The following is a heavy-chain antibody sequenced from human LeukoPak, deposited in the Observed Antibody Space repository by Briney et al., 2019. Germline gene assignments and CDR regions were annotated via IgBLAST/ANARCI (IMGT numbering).Heavy chain of an antibody. D-gene: IGHD3-9*01. J-gene: IGHJ4*02. CDR1: GFDFSSYG. Sequence: GGSLRLSCVASGFDFSSYGLSWVRQSPGKGLEWVSTFSGTSGLTYYADSVKGRFTISRDNSKNALYLQMNSLRDEDTAVYYCAKGDSYYDLLTCCDFWGPGTLVTVSS. V-gene: IGHV3-23*01. CDR3: AKGDSYYDLLTCCDF. CDR2: FSGTSGLT.